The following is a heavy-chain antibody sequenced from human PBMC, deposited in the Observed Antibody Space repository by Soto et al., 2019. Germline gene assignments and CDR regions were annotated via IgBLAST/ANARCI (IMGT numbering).Heavy chain of an antibody. D-gene: IGHD2-21*02. V-gene: IGHV4-30-4*01. CDR1: GRSISSGDYY. J-gene: IGHJ5*02. CDR2: IYYSGST. Sequence: TLSLTCTLSGRSISSGDYYWSWIRQPPVKGLEWIGYIYYSGSTYYNPSLKSRVTISVDTSKNQFSLKLRYVTAADTAGYYCARAGYCHGDCPPWGQGTMVTVSS. CDR3: ARAGYCHGDCPP.